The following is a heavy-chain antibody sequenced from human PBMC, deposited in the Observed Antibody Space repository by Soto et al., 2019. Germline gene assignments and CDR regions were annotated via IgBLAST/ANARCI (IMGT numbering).Heavy chain of an antibody. Sequence: GTSVKVSCKASGYTFTSYYMHWVRQAPEQGLEWMGIINPSGGSTSYAQKFQGRVTMTRDTSTSTVYMELSSLRSEDTAVYYCARDLSGSYLYSYYFDYWGQGTLVTVSS. D-gene: IGHD3-10*01. CDR1: GYTFTSYY. J-gene: IGHJ4*02. CDR2: INPSGGST. CDR3: ARDLSGSYLYSYYFDY. V-gene: IGHV1-46*01.